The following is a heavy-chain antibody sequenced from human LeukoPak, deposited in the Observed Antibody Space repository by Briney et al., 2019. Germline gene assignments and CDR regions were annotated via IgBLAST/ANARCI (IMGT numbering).Heavy chain of an antibody. CDR3: TRSVRNGHIDY. Sequence: ASVKVSCKASGYTFTDYYIHWVRQAPGQGLEWMGWINPAGGGTNYAQNFQGRVTMTSDTSISTAYMELSSLTFEDTAVYYCTRSVRNGHIDYWGQGTLVTVSP. V-gene: IGHV1-2*02. CDR2: INPAGGGT. J-gene: IGHJ4*02. CDR1: GYTFTDYY. D-gene: IGHD2-21*01.